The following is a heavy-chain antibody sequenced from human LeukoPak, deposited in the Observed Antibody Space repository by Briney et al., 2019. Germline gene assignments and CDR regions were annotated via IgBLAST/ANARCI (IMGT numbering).Heavy chain of an antibody. CDR2: VTTSDGNT. J-gene: IGHJ4*02. CDR3: AKDGGLWVSAHWGDS. CDR1: GFTFSSYW. D-gene: IGHD7-27*01. V-gene: IGHV3-23*01. Sequence: GGSLRLSCAASGFTFSSYWMGWVRQAPGKGLEWVSTVTTSDGNTYYADSVKGRFTVSRDNSKNTLFLRMNSLRAEDTAVYYCAKDGGLWVSAHWGDSWGRGTLVTVSS.